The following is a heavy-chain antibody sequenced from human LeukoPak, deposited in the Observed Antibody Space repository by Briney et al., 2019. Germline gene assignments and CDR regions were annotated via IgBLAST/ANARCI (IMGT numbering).Heavy chain of an antibody. CDR3: ARDRARWLQFNVVDY. Sequence: ASVKVSCKASGYTFTSYGISWVRQAPGQGLEWMGWISAYNGNTNYAQKLQGRVTMTTDTSTSTAYMELRSLRSDDTAVYYCARDRARWLQFNVVDYWGQGTLVTVSS. CDR2: ISAYNGNT. CDR1: GYTFTSYG. V-gene: IGHV1-18*01. D-gene: IGHD5-24*01. J-gene: IGHJ4*02.